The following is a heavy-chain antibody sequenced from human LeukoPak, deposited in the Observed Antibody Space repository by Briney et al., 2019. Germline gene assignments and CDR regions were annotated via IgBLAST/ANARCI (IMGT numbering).Heavy chain of an antibody. CDR1: GFTVSSHY. V-gene: IGHV3-53*05. Sequence: GGSLRLSCAASGFTVSSHYMSWVRQAPGKGLEWVSVIYSGGSTYYADSVKGRFTISRDNSKNTLYLQMNSLRSEDTAVYYCARRGLDSSGYYPFDYWGQGTLVTASS. CDR3: ARRGLDSSGYYPFDY. CDR2: IYSGGST. D-gene: IGHD3-22*01. J-gene: IGHJ4*02.